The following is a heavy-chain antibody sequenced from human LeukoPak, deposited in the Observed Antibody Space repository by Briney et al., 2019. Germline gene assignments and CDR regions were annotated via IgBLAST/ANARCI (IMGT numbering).Heavy chain of an antibody. Sequence: ASVKVSCKASGYTFTGYYMHWVRQAPGQGLEWIGWINPNSGGTNYAQKFQGRVTMTRDTSISTAYMELSRLRSDDTAVYYCAREGSGWIPDTHNWFDPWGQGTLVTVSS. CDR1: GYTFTGYY. CDR3: AREGSGWIPDTHNWFDP. D-gene: IGHD6-19*01. CDR2: INPNSGGT. V-gene: IGHV1-2*02. J-gene: IGHJ5*02.